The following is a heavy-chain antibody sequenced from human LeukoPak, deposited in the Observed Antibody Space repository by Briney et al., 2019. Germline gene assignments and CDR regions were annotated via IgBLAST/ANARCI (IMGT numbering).Heavy chain of an antibody. Sequence: SETLSLTCTVSGGSISSYYWSWIRQPPGKGLEWIGYIYYSGSTNYNPSLKSRVTISVDTSKSQFSLKLSSVTAADTAVYYCARVGYYYGSGSYYLDWFDPWGQGTLVTVSS. CDR3: ARVGYYYGSGSYYLDWFDP. J-gene: IGHJ5*02. CDR2: IYYSGST. CDR1: GGSISSYY. V-gene: IGHV4-59*01. D-gene: IGHD3-10*01.